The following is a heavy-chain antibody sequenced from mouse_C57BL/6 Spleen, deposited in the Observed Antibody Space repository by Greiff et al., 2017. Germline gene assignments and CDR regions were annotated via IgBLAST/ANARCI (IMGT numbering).Heavy chain of an antibody. V-gene: IGHV5-9-1*02. D-gene: IGHD4-1*01. CDR3: TREATGSLGYFDY. J-gene: IGHJ2*01. CDR2: ISSGGDYI. Sequence: EVKLVESGEGLVKPGGSLKLSCAASGFTFSSYAMSWVRQTPEKRLEWVAYISSGGDYIYSADTVSGRFTISRDNARNTLYLQMSSLKSEDTAMYYCTREATGSLGYFDYWGQGTTLTVSS. CDR1: GFTFSSYA.